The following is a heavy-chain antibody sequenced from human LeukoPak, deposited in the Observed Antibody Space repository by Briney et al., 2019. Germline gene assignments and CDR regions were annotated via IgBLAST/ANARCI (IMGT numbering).Heavy chain of an antibody. CDR1: YYSISSGDY. CDR2: VYHSGST. CDR3: ARNDSSGYFDY. Sequence: PSETLSLTCAVSYYSISSGDYWGWIRQPPGKGLEWIGSVYHSGSTHYSPSLKSRVTISVDTSKNQFSLKLRSVTAADTAVYYCARNDSSGYFDYWGQGTLVTVSS. D-gene: IGHD3-22*01. V-gene: IGHV4-38-2*01. J-gene: IGHJ4*02.